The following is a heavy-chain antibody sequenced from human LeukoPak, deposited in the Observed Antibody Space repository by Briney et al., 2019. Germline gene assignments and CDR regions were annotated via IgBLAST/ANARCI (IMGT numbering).Heavy chain of an antibody. CDR1: GFTFSSYE. V-gene: IGHV3-48*03. CDR3: ARDAPYYYGSGSYYS. Sequence: GGSLRLSCAASGFTFSSYEMNWVRQAPGKGLEWVSYISSSSSTIYYADSVKGRFTISRDNAKNSLYLQMNSLRAEDTAAYYCARDAPYYYGSGSYYSWGQGTLVTVSS. CDR2: ISSSSSTI. D-gene: IGHD3-10*01. J-gene: IGHJ4*02.